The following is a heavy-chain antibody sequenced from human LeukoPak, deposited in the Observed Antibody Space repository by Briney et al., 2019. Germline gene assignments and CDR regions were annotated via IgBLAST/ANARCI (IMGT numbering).Heavy chain of an antibody. V-gene: IGHV4-31*03. CDR2: IYYSGST. CDR1: GGSISSGGYY. J-gene: IGHJ4*02. D-gene: IGHD6-13*01. Sequence: SQTLSLTCTVSGGSISSGGYYWSWIRQHPGKGLEWIGYIYYSGSTYYNPSLKSRVTISVDTSKNQFSLKLNSVTAADTAVYYCARGNGHYSSSWPEFDYWGQGTLVTVSS. CDR3: ARGNGHYSSSWPEFDY.